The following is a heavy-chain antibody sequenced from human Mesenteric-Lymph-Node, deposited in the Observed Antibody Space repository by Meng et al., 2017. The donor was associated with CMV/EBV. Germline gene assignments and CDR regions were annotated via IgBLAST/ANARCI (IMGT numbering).Heavy chain of an antibody. J-gene: IGHJ5*02. D-gene: IGHD2-2*01. CDR2: IKDDGSEK. CDR1: GFSISTYW. CDR3: VREWDIAVKPAARPFGP. V-gene: IGHV3-7*01. Sequence: GESLKISCEASGFSISTYWMTWVRQAPGKGPECVANIKDDGSEKYHLDSVKGRFTISRDNAKNSMYLQMNSLRAEDTAVYYCVREWDIAVKPAARPFGPWGQGTLVTVSS.